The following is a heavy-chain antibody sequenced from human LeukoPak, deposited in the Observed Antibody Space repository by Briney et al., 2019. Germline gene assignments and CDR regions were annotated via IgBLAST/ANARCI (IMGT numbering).Heavy chain of an antibody. Sequence: TGGSLRLSCAASGFTFSSYEMNWVRQAPGKGLEWVAFIRYDGSNKYYADSVKGRFTISRDNSKNTLYLQMNSLRAEDTAVYYCAKGGVGATPHFDYWGQGTLVTVSS. J-gene: IGHJ4*02. CDR2: IRYDGSNK. CDR1: GFTFSSYE. CDR3: AKGGVGATPHFDY. V-gene: IGHV3-30*02. D-gene: IGHD1-26*01.